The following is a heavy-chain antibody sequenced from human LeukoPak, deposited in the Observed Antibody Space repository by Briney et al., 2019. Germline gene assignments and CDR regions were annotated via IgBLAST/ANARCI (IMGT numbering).Heavy chain of an antibody. J-gene: IGHJ4*02. CDR3: ASLGSPSGY. CDR1: GFTFSSYA. CDR2: ISYDGSNK. Sequence: PGRSLRLSCAASGFTFSSYAMHWVRQAPGKGLEWVAVISYDGSNKYYADSVKGRFTISRDNSKNTLYLQMNSLRAEDTAVYYCASLGSPSGYWGQGTLVTVSS. V-gene: IGHV3-30-3*01. D-gene: IGHD3-10*01.